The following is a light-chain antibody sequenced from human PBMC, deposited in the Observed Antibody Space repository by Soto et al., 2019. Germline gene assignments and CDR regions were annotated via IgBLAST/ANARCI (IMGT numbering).Light chain of an antibody. Sequence: QSALTQPPSASGSPGQSVTISCTGTSSDVGGYNYVSWYQQHPGKAPKLMIYEVSKRPSGVPDRFSGSKSGNTASLTVSGLQADNEADYYCSSYAGSNNLVFGRGTKLTVL. CDR1: SSDVGGYNY. V-gene: IGLV2-8*01. CDR2: EVS. J-gene: IGLJ2*01. CDR3: SSYAGSNNLV.